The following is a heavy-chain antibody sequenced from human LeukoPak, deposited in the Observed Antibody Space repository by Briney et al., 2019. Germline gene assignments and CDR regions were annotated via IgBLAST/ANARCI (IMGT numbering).Heavy chain of an antibody. CDR1: GFTVSSNY. J-gene: IGHJ6*03. D-gene: IGHD1-26*01. V-gene: IGHV3-66*02. CDR3: ARVLYSGSYQFYMDV. CDR2: IYSGGST. Sequence: GGSLRLSCAASGFTVSSNYMSWVRQAPGKGLEWVSVIYSGGSTYYADSVKGRFTISRDNSKNTLYLQMNSLRAEDTAVYYCARVLYSGSYQFYMDVWGKGTTVTVSS.